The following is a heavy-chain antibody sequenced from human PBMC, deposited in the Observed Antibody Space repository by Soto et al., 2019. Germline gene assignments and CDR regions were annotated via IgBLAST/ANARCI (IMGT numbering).Heavy chain of an antibody. D-gene: IGHD6-25*01. CDR2: ISGSGGST. CDR3: ANSMASIAPAKNYYGLDV. J-gene: IGHJ6*02. V-gene: IGHV3-23*01. CDR1: GFTFSSYA. Sequence: GGSLRLSCAASGFTFSSYAMSWVRQAPGKGLEWVSAISGSGGSTYYADSVKGRFTTSRDNSKNTLYLQMNSLRAEDTAVYYCANSMASIAPAKNYYGLDVWGQGTTVTVSS.